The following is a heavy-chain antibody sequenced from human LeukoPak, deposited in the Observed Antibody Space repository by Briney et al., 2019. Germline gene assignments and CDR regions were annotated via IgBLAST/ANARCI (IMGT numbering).Heavy chain of an antibody. CDR2: ISSSSSYI. V-gene: IGHV3-21*01. Sequence: AGGSLRLSCAASGFTFSSYSMNWVRQAPGKGLEWVSSISSSSSYIYYADSVKGRFTISRDNSKNTLYLQMNSLRAEDTAVYYCARGPDYYDSSGNPPNDAFDIWGQGTMATVSS. J-gene: IGHJ3*02. CDR1: GFTFSSYS. D-gene: IGHD3-22*01. CDR3: ARGPDYYDSSGNPPNDAFDI.